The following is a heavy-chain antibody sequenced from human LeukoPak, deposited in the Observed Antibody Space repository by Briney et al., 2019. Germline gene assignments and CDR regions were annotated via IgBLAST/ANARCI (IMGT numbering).Heavy chain of an antibody. V-gene: IGHV4-4*07. CDR1: GGSITSYY. Sequence: SETLSLTCTVSGGSITSYYWSWIRQPAGKGLEWIGRIYASGSTNYNPSLKRRVTISVDSSKNQFSLNLSSVTAADTAVYYCARGGRFPDYWGQGTLVTVSS. CDR2: IYASGST. CDR3: ARGGRFPDY. J-gene: IGHJ4*02. D-gene: IGHD3-10*01.